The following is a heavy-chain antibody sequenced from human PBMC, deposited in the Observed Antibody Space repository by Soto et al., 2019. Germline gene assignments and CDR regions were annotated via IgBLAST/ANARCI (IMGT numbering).Heavy chain of an antibody. J-gene: IGHJ4*02. CDR3: AKFFVETGSNCGWCWSFHY. Sequence: EVQLLESGGGLVQPGRSLRLSCAASGFTFSNYAMSWVRQAPGQGLDWVSAISGSGGTTYYADSVKGRFTISRDNSKNPLFLQMNSLRAEDAAVYYCAKFFVETGSNCGWCWSFHYWGQGTLVTVSS. CDR1: GFTFSNYA. CDR2: ISGSGGTT. V-gene: IGHV3-23*01. D-gene: IGHD6-19*01.